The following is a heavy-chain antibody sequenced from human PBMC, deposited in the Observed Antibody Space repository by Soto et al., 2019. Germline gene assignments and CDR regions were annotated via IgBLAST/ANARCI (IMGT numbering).Heavy chain of an antibody. CDR1: GGSISSGGYY. J-gene: IGHJ4*02. D-gene: IGHD3-22*01. Sequence: QVQLQESGPGLVKPSQTLSLTCTVSGGSISSGGYYWSWIRQHPGKGLEWIGYIYYSGSTYYNPSLQSRVTISVDTSKNQFSRKLSSVTAADTAVYYCAMGDDSSGLGRKHWGQGTLVTVSS. CDR3: AMGDDSSGLGRKH. CDR2: IYYSGST. V-gene: IGHV4-31*03.